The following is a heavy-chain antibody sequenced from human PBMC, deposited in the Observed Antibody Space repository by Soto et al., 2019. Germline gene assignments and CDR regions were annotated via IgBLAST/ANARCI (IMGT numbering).Heavy chain of an antibody. CDR2: IYYSGTT. CDR3: ARLRRDYDSSGYYYVGNYFDY. CDR1: GDSVSNENYY. D-gene: IGHD3-22*01. V-gene: IGHV4-61*01. Sequence: PSETLSLTCAVSGDSVSNENYYWSWIRQSPGKGLEWIGYIYYSGTTNYNSYLKSRLTLSVDMSKNQFSLKLSSVTAADTAVYYCARLRRDYDSSGYYYVGNYFDYWGQGTLVTVSS. J-gene: IGHJ4*02.